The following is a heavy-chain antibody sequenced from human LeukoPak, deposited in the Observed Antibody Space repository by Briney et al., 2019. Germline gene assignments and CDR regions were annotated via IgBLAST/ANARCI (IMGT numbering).Heavy chain of an antibody. V-gene: IGHV1-8*01. CDR3: AINNWNDGYMDV. CDR2: MNPNSGNT. D-gene: IGHD1-20*01. CDR1: GYTFTSYD. J-gene: IGHJ6*03. Sequence: ASVKVSCKASGYTFTSYDINRVRQATGQGLEWMVWMNPNSGNTGDAEQFKGRVTMTRNTSISTAYIELSSLRSEDTAVYYCAINNWNDGYMDVWGRGTTVTVSS.